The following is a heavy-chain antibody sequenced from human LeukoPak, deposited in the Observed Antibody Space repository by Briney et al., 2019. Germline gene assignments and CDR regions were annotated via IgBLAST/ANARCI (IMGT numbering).Heavy chain of an antibody. CDR3: ARVETTANAFDI. Sequence: SETLSLTCTDSGGSISSGGYYWSWIRQHPGKGLEWIGYIYYSGSTYYNPSLKSRVTISVDTSKNQFSLKLSSVTAADTAVYYCARVETTANAFDIWGQGTMVTVSS. D-gene: IGHD4-11*01. V-gene: IGHV4-31*03. CDR2: IYYSGST. CDR1: GGSISSGGYY. J-gene: IGHJ3*02.